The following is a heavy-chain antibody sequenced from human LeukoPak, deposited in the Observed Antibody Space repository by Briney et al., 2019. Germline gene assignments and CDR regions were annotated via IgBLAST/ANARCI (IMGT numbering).Heavy chain of an antibody. Sequence: SETLSLTCTVSGYSISSGYYWGWIRQPPGKGLEWIGSIYHSGSTYYNPSLKGRVTISLDTSKNQFSLKLSSVTAADTAVYYCARVRDYGDYWFDPWGQGTLVTVSS. D-gene: IGHD4-17*01. CDR2: IYHSGST. CDR1: GYSISSGYY. V-gene: IGHV4-38-2*02. J-gene: IGHJ5*02. CDR3: ARVRDYGDYWFDP.